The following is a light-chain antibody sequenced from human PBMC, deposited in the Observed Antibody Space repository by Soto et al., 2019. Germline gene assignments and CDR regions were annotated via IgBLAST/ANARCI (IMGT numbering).Light chain of an antibody. J-gene: IGLJ2*01. Sequence: QSVLTQPPSVSGAPGQTVTISCTGSSSNIGAGYDVHWYQQLPGTAPKLLIYGNINRPSGVPDRFSGSKSGTSASLAIAGLQAADEDAYYCQSYDISRSGVVFGGGTKLTVL. CDR2: GNI. V-gene: IGLV1-40*01. CDR1: SSNIGAGYD. CDR3: QSYDISRSGVV.